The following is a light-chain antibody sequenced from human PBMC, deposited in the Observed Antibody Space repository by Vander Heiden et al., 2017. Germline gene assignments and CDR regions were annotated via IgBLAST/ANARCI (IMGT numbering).Light chain of an antibody. J-gene: IGLJ2*01. CDR2: YDD. Sequence: QSVMTQPPSVSEAPRQRVTISCSGTSSNIGNNAVNWFQQLPGKAPKLLIYYDDLLSSGVSDRFSGSKSGTSASLAISGLQSEDEADYYCAAWDDRLNALVFGGGTKLTV. CDR3: AAWDDRLNALV. CDR1: SSNIGNNA. V-gene: IGLV1-36*01.